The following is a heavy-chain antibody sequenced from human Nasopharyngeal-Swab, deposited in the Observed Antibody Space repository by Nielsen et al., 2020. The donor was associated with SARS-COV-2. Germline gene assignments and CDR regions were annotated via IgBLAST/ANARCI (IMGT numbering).Heavy chain of an antibody. CDR1: GFTFSSYA. Sequence: GESLKISCAASGFTFSSYAMSWVRQAPGKGLEWVSAISGSGGSTYYADSVKGRFTISRDNSKNTLYLQMNSLRAGDTAVYYCAKDVVRGVRFYWGQGTLVTVSS. J-gene: IGHJ4*02. CDR2: ISGSGGST. V-gene: IGHV3-23*01. CDR3: AKDVVRGVRFY. D-gene: IGHD3-10*01.